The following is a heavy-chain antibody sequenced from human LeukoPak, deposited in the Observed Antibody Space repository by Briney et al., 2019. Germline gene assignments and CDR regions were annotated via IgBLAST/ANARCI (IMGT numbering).Heavy chain of an antibody. J-gene: IGHJ6*02. CDR2: INHSGGT. CDR1: GGSLSGYY. CDR3: ARGRAVAPNYYYCGMDV. Sequence: PSETLSLTCAVYGGSLSGYYWSWIRQSPGEGLEWIGEINHSGGTNYNASLKSRVTISVDTSKKQFSLKLNSVTAADTAVYYCARGRAVAPNYYYCGMDVWDRGTTVTVSS. D-gene: IGHD2-15*01. V-gene: IGHV4-34*01.